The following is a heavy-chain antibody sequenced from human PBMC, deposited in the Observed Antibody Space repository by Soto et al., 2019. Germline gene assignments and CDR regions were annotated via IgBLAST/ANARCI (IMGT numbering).Heavy chain of an antibody. CDR1: GDSVSSPTYY. CDR3: ARTRDNNINYYYALDV. Sequence: SETLSLTCTVFGDSVSSPTYYWNWIRQSPGKGLEWIGFVYYSGVTNYSPSLKSRVTISLDTSKGQFSLKLSSVTAADTAVYYCARTRDNNINYYYALDVWGQGTSVTVSS. J-gene: IGHJ6*02. CDR2: VYYSGVT. V-gene: IGHV4-61*01. D-gene: IGHD1-20*01.